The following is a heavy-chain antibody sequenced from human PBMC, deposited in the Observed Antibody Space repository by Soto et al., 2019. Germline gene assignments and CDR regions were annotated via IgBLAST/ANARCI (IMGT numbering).Heavy chain of an antibody. Sequence: PGGSLRLSCAASGFTFSSYAMHWVRQAPGKGLEWVAVISYGGSNKYYADSVKGRFTISRDNSKNTLYLQMNSLRAEDTAVYYCARDGREYSSSWVYYDYYGMDVWGQGTTVTVSS. J-gene: IGHJ6*02. D-gene: IGHD6-13*01. CDR2: ISYGGSNK. V-gene: IGHV3-30-3*01. CDR3: ARDGREYSSSWVYYDYYGMDV. CDR1: GFTFSSYA.